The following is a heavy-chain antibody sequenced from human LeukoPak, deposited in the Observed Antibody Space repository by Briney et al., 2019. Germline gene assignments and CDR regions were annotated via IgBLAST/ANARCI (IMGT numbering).Heavy chain of an antibody. J-gene: IGHJ4*02. D-gene: IGHD2-2*01. CDR3: AKHHCSSISCHGRSSGDFDY. Sequence: GGSLRLSCAASGFTFSSYGMHWVRQAPGKGLEWVAVTSYDGSNKYYADSLKGRFTISRDNSKNTLYLQMNSLRAEDTAVYYCAKHHCSSISCHGRSSGDFDYWCQGTLVTVSS. CDR1: GFTFSSYG. CDR2: TSYDGSNK. V-gene: IGHV3-30*18.